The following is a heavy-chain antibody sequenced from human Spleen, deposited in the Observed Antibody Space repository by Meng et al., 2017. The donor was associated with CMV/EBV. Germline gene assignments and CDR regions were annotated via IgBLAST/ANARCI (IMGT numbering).Heavy chain of an antibody. Sequence: GESLKISCAASGFTFSSYAMSWVRQAPGKGLEWVSAISGSGGSTYYADSVKGRFTISRDNSKNTLYLQMNSLRAEDTAVYYCAKVEQLASVFFDYWGQGTLVTVSS. V-gene: IGHV3-23*01. CDR2: ISGSGGST. J-gene: IGHJ4*02. CDR3: AKVEQLASVFFDY. D-gene: IGHD6-6*01. CDR1: GFTFSSYA.